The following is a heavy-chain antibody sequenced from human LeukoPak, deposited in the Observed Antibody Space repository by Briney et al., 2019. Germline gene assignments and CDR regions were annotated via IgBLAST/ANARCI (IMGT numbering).Heavy chain of an antibody. CDR3: ARDLTHRRNYDNSGYQIVPAF. J-gene: IGHJ4*02. Sequence: ASVKVSCKASGYTFTGYYIHWVRQAPGQGLEWMGWINPNSGGTNYAQKFQGRVTMTTDTSTSTAYMEMRSLKSDDTAVYYCARDLTHRRNYDNSGYQIVPAFWGQGTLVTVSS. D-gene: IGHD3-22*01. CDR2: INPNSGGT. CDR1: GYTFTGYY. V-gene: IGHV1-2*02.